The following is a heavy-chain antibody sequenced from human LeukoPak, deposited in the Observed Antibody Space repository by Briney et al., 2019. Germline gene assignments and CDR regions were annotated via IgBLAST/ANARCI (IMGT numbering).Heavy chain of an antibody. V-gene: IGHV4-34*01. D-gene: IGHD2-2*02. J-gene: IGHJ4*02. CDR3: ARGFGYCSSTSCHTPPDY. CDR1: GGSFSGYY. CDR2: INHSGST. Sequence: SETLSLTCAVYGGSFSGYYWSWIRQPPGKGLEWIGEINHSGSTNYNPSLKSRVTISVDTSKNQFSLKLSSVTAADTAVYYCARGFGYCSSTSCHTPPDYWGQGTLSPSPQ.